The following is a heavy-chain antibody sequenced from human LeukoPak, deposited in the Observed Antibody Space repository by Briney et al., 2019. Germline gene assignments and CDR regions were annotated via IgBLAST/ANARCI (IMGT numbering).Heavy chain of an antibody. Sequence: GASVKVSCKASGYTFTSYDINWVRQATGQGLEWMGWMNPNSGNTGYAQKFQGRVTITRNTSISTAYMELSSPRSEDTAVYYCARGGVPANSGWSTTPGAFDIWGQGTMVTVSS. D-gene: IGHD6-19*01. CDR1: GYTFTSYD. J-gene: IGHJ3*02. CDR2: MNPNSGNT. CDR3: ARGGVPANSGWSTTPGAFDI. V-gene: IGHV1-8*03.